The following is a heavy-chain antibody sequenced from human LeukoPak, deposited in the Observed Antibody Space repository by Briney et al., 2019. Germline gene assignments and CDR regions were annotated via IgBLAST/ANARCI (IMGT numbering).Heavy chain of an antibody. D-gene: IGHD2-2*01. Sequence: SVKVSCKASGGTFSSYAISWVRQAPGQGLEWMGGVIPIFGTANYAQKFQGRVAITADESTSTAYMELSSLRSEDTAVYYCARVLVVPAADHYYYYYMDVWGKGTTVTVSS. J-gene: IGHJ6*03. CDR3: ARVLVVPAADHYYYYYMDV. CDR1: GGTFSSYA. V-gene: IGHV1-69*01. CDR2: VIPIFGTA.